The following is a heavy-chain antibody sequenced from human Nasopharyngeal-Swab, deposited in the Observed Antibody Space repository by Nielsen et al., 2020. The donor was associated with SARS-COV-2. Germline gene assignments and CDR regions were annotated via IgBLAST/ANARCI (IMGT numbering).Heavy chain of an antibody. V-gene: IGHV4-31*03. D-gene: IGHD3-10*01. CDR1: GGSISSGGYY. J-gene: IGHJ4*02. CDR3: ARANTLWFGEVYDY. CDR2: IYYSGST. Sequence: SETLSLTCTVSGGSISSGGYYWSWIRQHPGKGLEWIGYIYYSGSTYYNPSLKSRVTISVDTSKNQFSLKLSSVTAEDTAAYSCARANTLWFGEVYDYWGQGTLVTVSS.